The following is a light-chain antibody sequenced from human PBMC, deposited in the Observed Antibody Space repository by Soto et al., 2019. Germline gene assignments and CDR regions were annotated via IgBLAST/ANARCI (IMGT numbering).Light chain of an antibody. Sequence: QSVLTQPASVSGSPGQSITISCAGTGSDVGGYRYVSWYQQHPGKAPKLIIYEVSNRPSGVSVRFSGSKSGNTASLTISGLLTEDEALYYCSSYTSSVTYVFGTGTKVTVL. V-gene: IGLV2-14*03. CDR1: GSDVGGYRY. CDR2: EVS. CDR3: SSYTSSVTYV. J-gene: IGLJ1*01.